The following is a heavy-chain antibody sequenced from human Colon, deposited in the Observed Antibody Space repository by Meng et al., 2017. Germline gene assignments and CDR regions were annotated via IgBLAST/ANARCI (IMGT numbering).Heavy chain of an antibody. Sequence: QPQLQESGPGLVKPSEALSLTCSVSGGSISTSGYYWGWIRQPPGKGLEWIGSIGHSGITYYTPSLKSRVTVSIDTSKNQFSLKLSSVTAADTAVYFCASASGGSFLTIHSWGQGALVTVSS. J-gene: IGHJ4*02. D-gene: IGHD2-15*01. CDR1: GGSISTSGYY. CDR2: IGHSGIT. CDR3: ASASGGSFLTIHS. V-gene: IGHV4-39*01.